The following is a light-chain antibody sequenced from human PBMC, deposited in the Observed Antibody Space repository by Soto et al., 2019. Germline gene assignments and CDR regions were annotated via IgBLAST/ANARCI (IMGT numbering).Light chain of an antibody. CDR1: QSISSY. Sequence: DIQMTQSPSSLSASVGDRVTITCRASQSISSYLNWYQQKPGKAPKLLIYAASSLQSGVPSRFSGSGSGTDFTLTISSLQPDDFATYYCQQYNSWPRTFGQGTKVDIK. J-gene: IGKJ1*01. V-gene: IGKV1-39*01. CDR2: AAS. CDR3: QQYNSWPRT.